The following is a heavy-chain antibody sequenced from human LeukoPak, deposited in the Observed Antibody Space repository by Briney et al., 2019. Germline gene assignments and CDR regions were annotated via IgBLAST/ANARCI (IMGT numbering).Heavy chain of an antibody. Sequence: PGGSQRLSCAASGFTFSDHGMHWVRQAPGKGLEWLAIIWYNGSKKYYAESVKGRFTISRDNSKNTLYLQMSSLRAEDTAVYYCARDPYGSGDGYFDYWGQGTLVTVSS. V-gene: IGHV3-33*01. CDR3: ARDPYGSGDGYFDY. CDR1: GFTFSDHG. D-gene: IGHD3-10*01. CDR2: IWYNGSKK. J-gene: IGHJ4*02.